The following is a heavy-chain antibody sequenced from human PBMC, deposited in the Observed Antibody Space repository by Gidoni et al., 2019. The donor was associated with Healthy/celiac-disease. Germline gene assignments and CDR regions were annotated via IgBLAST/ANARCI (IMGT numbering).Heavy chain of an antibody. J-gene: IGHJ4*02. D-gene: IGHD6-6*01. CDR1: GYTRTEVS. CDR2: FDPEDGET. CDR3: ATVGAYSSSARNYFDY. Sequence: QVQLVQSGAEVKKPGASVKVSCKVSGYTRTEVSIHCVRQAPGNGLEWMGGFDPEDGETIYAQKFQGRVTMTEDTSTDTAYMELSSLRSEDTAVYYCATVGAYSSSARNYFDYWGQGTLVTVSS. V-gene: IGHV1-24*01.